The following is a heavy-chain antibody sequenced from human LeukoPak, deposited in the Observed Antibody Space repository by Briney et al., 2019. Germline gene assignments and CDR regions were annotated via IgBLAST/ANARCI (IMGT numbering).Heavy chain of an antibody. CDR3: VRGVLLRFFDWLY. CDR2: ISYTGST. J-gene: IGHJ4*02. V-gene: IGHV4-61*01. CDR1: GDSVSSGSYY. D-gene: IGHD3-9*01. Sequence: SETLSLTCTVSGDSVSSGSYYWSWIRQPPGKGLEWIGFISYTGSTNYNPSLKSRVTISVDTSKNQFSLRLRSVTAADTAVYYCVRGVLLRFFDWLYWGQGTLVTVSS.